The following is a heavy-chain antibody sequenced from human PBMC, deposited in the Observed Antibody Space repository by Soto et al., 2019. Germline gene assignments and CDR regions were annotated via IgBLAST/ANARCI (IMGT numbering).Heavy chain of an antibody. Sequence: PSETLSLTCTVSGDSISTADYYWNWIRQPPGKGLEWIGYIYYSGNTYYIPSLKSRVTISVDTSKNQISLKLNSVTAADTAVYYCARAIYSTSSFFDSCGPGTLVTVST. J-gene: IGHJ4*02. CDR1: GDSISTADYY. CDR2: IYYSGNT. CDR3: ARAIYSTSSFFDS. D-gene: IGHD6-6*01. V-gene: IGHV4-30-4*01.